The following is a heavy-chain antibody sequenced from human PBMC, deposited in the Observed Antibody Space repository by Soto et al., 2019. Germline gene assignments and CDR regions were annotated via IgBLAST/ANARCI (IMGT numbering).Heavy chain of an antibody. V-gene: IGHV4-4*02. D-gene: IGHD2-8*02. J-gene: IGHJ4*02. Sequence: QVQLQESGPGLVKPSGTLSLTCAVSGDSINSSNWWSWVRQPPGKGREWIGEIYHSGTINYNPSLKGRISISLDKSKNQFSLKLNSVTAADTAVYFCASSKRPTVLVDYWGQGALVTVSS. CDR3: ASSKRPTVLVDY. CDR1: GDSINSSNW. CDR2: IYHSGTI.